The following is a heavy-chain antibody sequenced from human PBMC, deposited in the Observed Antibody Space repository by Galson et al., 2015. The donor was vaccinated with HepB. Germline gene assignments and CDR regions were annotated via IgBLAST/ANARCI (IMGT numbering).Heavy chain of an antibody. D-gene: IGHD3-22*01. Sequence: SVKVSCKASGGTFSSYTISWVRQAPGQGLEWMGRIIPILGIANYAQKFQGRVTITADKSTSTAYMKPSSLRSEDTAVYYCARARVMLPRAGYYDSSGYYYHYYYGMDVWGQGTTVTVSS. CDR2: IIPILGIA. CDR3: ARARVMLPRAGYYDSSGYYYHYYYGMDV. V-gene: IGHV1-69*02. CDR1: GGTFSSYT. J-gene: IGHJ6*02.